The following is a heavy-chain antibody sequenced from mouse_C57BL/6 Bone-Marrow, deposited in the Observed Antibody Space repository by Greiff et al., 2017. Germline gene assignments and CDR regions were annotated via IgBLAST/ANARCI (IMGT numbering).Heavy chain of an antibody. CDR1: GYAFSSSW. D-gene: IGHD2-4*01. Sequence: VQRVESGPELVKPGASVKISCKASGYAFSSSWMNWVKQRPGKGLEWIGRIYPGDGDTNYNGKFKGKATLTADKSSSTAYMQLSSLTSEDSAVYFCARKALYDYDGEFAYWGQGTLVTVSA. CDR2: IYPGDGDT. V-gene: IGHV1-82*01. J-gene: IGHJ3*01. CDR3: ARKALYDYDGEFAY.